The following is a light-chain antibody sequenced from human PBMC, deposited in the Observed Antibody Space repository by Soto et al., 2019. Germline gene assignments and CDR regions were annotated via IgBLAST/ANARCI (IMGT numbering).Light chain of an antibody. CDR2: AAS. CDR1: QSITTY. V-gene: IGKV1-39*01. Sequence: DIQMTQSPSSVSASVGDRVTITCRASQSITTYLNWYRQKPGKAPKLLIYAASSLQSGVPSRFSGSGSETEFTLSISSLQPEDFATYFCQQIYSAPLTFGGGTK. CDR3: QQIYSAPLT. J-gene: IGKJ4*01.